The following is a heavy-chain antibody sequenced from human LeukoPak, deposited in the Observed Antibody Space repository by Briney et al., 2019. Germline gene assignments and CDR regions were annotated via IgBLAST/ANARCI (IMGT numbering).Heavy chain of an antibody. Sequence: SGGSLRLSCAASGFTFSSYGMHWVRQAPGKGPEWVAVIWYDGSNKYYADSVKGRFTISRDNSKNTLYLQMNSLRAEDTAVYYCAKSNSALTPVGATYFDYWGQGTLVTVSS. CDR2: IWYDGSNK. J-gene: IGHJ4*02. CDR3: AKSNSALTPVGATYFDY. V-gene: IGHV3-33*06. CDR1: GFTFSSYG. D-gene: IGHD1-26*01.